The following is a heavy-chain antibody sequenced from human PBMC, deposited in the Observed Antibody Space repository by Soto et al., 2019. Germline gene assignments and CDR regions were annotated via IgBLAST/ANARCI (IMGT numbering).Heavy chain of an antibody. CDR2: IWNDGSNE. CDR3: ARGSLPTMYNSEWYPL. CDR1: GFTFSNYG. V-gene: IGHV3-33*01. D-gene: IGHD6-19*01. J-gene: IGHJ4*02. Sequence: GGSLRLSCAASGFTFSNYGMYWVRQAPGKGLEWVAVIWNDGSNEYYADSVKGRFTISRDNSKNTLYLQMNSLRAEDTAVYYCARGSLPTMYNSEWYPLWGQGTLVTVSS.